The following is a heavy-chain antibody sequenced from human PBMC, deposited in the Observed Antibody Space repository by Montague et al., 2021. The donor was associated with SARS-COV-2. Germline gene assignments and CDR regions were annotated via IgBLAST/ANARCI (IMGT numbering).Heavy chain of an antibody. CDR3: ARHPLGYCSSTSCYVG. V-gene: IGHV4-39*01. D-gene: IGHD2-2*01. CDR2: GKN. Sequence: GKNYYNPSLKSRVTISVDTSKNQFSPKLSSVTAADTAVYYCARHPLGYCSSTSCYVGWGQGTLVTVSS. J-gene: IGHJ4*02.